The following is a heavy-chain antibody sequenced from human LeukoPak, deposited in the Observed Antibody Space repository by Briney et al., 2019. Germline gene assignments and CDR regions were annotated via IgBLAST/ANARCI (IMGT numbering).Heavy chain of an antibody. CDR1: GFTFNSYE. CDR3: ARGYASYDFLTGHYTDHDALDL. CDR2: ISSSGGTM. V-gene: IGHV3-48*03. Sequence: GGSLRLSCAVSGFTFNSYEMNWVRQAPGKGLEWISYISSSGGTMYYADSVKGRFTISRDNVNYSLYLQMNSLRAEDTAVYYCARGYASYDFLTGHYTDHDALDLWGQGTMVTVSS. D-gene: IGHD3-9*01. J-gene: IGHJ3*01.